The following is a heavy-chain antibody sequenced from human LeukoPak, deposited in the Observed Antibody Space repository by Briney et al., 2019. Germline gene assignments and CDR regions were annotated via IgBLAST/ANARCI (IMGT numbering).Heavy chain of an antibody. CDR3: ARERYCSGGNCFVTYYYGMDV. Sequence: ASVKVSCKATGYSFSTHYLHWVRQAPGQGLEWMGIINPTGGSTNYAQKFEGRVTMTRDTSTSTVYMELSSLRSEDTAIYYCARERYCSGGNCFVTYYYGMDVWGQGTTVTVSS. D-gene: IGHD2-15*01. J-gene: IGHJ6*02. CDR2: INPTGGST. CDR1: GYSFSTHY. V-gene: IGHV1-46*01.